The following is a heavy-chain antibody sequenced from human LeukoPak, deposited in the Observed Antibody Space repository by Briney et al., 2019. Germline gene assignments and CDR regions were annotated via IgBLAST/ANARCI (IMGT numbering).Heavy chain of an antibody. V-gene: IGHV4-34*01. J-gene: IGHJ6*04. CDR3: AREMAHCSGGSCFRENWFDP. D-gene: IGHD2-15*01. CDR1: GGSFSGYY. CDR2: INHSGST. Sequence: SETLSLTCAVYGGSFSGYYWSWIRQPPGKGLEWIGEINHSGSTNYNPSLKSRVTISVDTSKNQFSLKLSSVTAADTAVYYCAREMAHCSGGSCFRENWFDPWGKGTTVTVSS.